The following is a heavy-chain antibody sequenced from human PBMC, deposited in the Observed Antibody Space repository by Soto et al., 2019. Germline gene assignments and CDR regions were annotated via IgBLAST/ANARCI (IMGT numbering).Heavy chain of an antibody. CDR3: ARYSGSYDY. D-gene: IGHD1-26*01. CDR2: IYWDDDK. Sequence: QITLKESGPPLVKPTQTLTLTCTFSGFSLSTSGVGVGWIRQPPGKALEWLALIYWDDDKRYSPSLKSRLTIPKDTSKNQVVLTMTNMDPVDTATYYCARYSGSYDYWGQGTLVTVSS. V-gene: IGHV2-5*02. CDR1: GFSLSTSGVG. J-gene: IGHJ4*02.